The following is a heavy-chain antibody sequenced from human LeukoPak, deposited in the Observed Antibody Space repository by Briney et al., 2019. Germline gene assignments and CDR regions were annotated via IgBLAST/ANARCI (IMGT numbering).Heavy chain of an antibody. CDR2: INHSGST. CDR3: AREKWFGELPHYMDV. D-gene: IGHD3-10*01. Sequence: SETLSLTCAVYGGSFSGYYWSWIRQPPGKGLEWIGEINHSGSTNYNPSLKSRVTISVDTSKNQFSLKLSSVTAADTAVYYCAREKWFGELPHYMDVWGKGTTVTISS. V-gene: IGHV4-34*01. J-gene: IGHJ6*03. CDR1: GGSFSGYY.